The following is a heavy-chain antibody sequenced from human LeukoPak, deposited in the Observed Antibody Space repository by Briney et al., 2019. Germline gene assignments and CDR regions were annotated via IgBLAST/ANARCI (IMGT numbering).Heavy chain of an antibody. D-gene: IGHD2-21*02. CDR2: INPSGGST. CDR1: GYTFTSYY. Sequence: ASVKVSCKASGYTFTSYYMHWVRQAPGQGPEWMGIINPSGGSTSYAQKFQGRVTMTRDTSTSTVYMELSSLRSEDTAVYYCAAHCGGDCMGGGGLKQYYYYMDVWGKGTTVTVSS. CDR3: AAHCGGDCMGGGGLKQYYYYMDV. V-gene: IGHV1-46*01. J-gene: IGHJ6*03.